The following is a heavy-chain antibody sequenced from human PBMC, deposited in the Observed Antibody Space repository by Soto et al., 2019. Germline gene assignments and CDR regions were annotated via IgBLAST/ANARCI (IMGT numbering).Heavy chain of an antibody. CDR3: ARGGDFTNGVCFTYYYYGMDV. CDR1: GYTFTGYY. D-gene: IGHD2-8*01. J-gene: IGHJ6*02. Sequence: ASVKVSCKASGYTFTGYYMHWVRQAPGQGLEWMGWINPNSGGTNYAQKYQGWVTMTRDTSISTAYMELRRLRSDNTAVYYCARGGDFTNGVCFTYYYYGMDVWGQGTTVTVSS. V-gene: IGHV1-2*04. CDR2: INPNSGGT.